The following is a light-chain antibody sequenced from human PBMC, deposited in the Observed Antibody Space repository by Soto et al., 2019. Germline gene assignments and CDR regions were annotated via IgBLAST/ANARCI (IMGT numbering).Light chain of an antibody. Sequence: QSVLTQPPSASGTPGQRVTISCSGSSSNIGSNTVNWYQQLPGTAPELLIYSHNQRPSGVPDRFSVSKSGTSASLAISGLQSEDEADYYCATWDDSLDGYVFGTGTKVTVL. V-gene: IGLV1-44*01. J-gene: IGLJ1*01. CDR1: SSNIGSNT. CDR2: SHN. CDR3: ATWDDSLDGYV.